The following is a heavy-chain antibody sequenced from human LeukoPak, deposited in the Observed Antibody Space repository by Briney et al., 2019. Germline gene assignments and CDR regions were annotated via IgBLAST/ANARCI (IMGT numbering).Heavy chain of an antibody. CDR3: TTDCGRTSCYGDGAFDI. CDR2: IKGKADDGTT. Sequence: GGSLRLSCAASGFPFTNAWMSRVRQPPGRGLEWVGRIKGKADDGTTDYTAPVKDRFTISRDDSINTLYLQMNSLKTEDTALYYCTTDCGRTSCYGDGAFDIWGQGTMVTVSS. D-gene: IGHD2-2*01. V-gene: IGHV3-15*01. J-gene: IGHJ3*02. CDR1: GFPFTNAW.